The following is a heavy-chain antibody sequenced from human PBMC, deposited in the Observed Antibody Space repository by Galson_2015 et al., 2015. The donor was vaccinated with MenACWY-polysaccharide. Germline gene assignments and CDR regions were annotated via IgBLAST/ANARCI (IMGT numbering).Heavy chain of an antibody. D-gene: IGHD1-26*01. CDR3: ARVFLVGAGHYSDY. CDR2: ISSSSTYI. J-gene: IGHJ4*02. CDR1: GFTLSSYT. V-gene: IGHV3-21*01. Sequence: SLRLSCATSGFTLSSYTMNWVRQAPGKGLEWVSSISSSSTYIYYVDSVKGRFTISRDNAKNSLSLQMNSLRAEDTAVYYCARVFLVGAGHYSDYWGQGTLVTVSS.